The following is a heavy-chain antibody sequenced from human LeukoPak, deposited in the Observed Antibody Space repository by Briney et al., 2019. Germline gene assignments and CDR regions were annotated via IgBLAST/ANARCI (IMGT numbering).Heavy chain of an antibody. Sequence: ASVKVSCKASGYTFTTYDINWVRQATGRGLEWMGWMNPNSANTGYAQKFQGRVTITRNTSISTAYMELNSLRSDDTAVYYCARARLVRGPVTPLYYFDYWGQGVLVTVSS. J-gene: IGHJ4*02. D-gene: IGHD2-8*02. CDR3: ARARLVRGPVTPLYYFDY. CDR2: MNPNSANT. CDR1: GYTFTTYD. V-gene: IGHV1-8*01.